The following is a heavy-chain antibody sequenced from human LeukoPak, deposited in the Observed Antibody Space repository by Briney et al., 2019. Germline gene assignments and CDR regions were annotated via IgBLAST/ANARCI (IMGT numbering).Heavy chain of an antibody. CDR1: GFTFSSYA. CDR3: ARDLGGAYDFWSGYYNEGYFDY. D-gene: IGHD3-3*01. Sequence: GGSLRLSCAASGFTFSSYAMHWVRQAPGKGLEWVAVISYDGSNKYYADSVKGRFTISRDNSKNTLYLQMNSLRAEDTAVYYCARDLGGAYDFWSGYYNEGYFDYWGQGTLVTVSS. CDR2: ISYDGSNK. V-gene: IGHV3-30-3*01. J-gene: IGHJ4*02.